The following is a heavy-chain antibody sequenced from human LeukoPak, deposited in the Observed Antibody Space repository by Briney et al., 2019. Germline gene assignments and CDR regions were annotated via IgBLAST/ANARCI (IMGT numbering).Heavy chain of an antibody. CDR2: ISGSGNTI. Sequence: GGSLRLSRAASEFTLSSYAMTWVRPAPGKGLEWGSTISGSGNTIYYADSVKGRFTTSRNNSKNTLYLQMNSLRADDTAVYFCAKGAGGSISGWYTMYYWGQGTLVTVSS. J-gene: IGHJ4*02. CDR3: AKGAGGSISGWYTMYY. V-gene: IGHV3-23*01. D-gene: IGHD6-19*01. CDR1: EFTLSSYA.